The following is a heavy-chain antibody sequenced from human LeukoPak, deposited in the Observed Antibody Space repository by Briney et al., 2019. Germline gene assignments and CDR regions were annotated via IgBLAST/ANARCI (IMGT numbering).Heavy chain of an antibody. V-gene: IGHV4-34*01. Sequence: SETLSLTCAVYGGSFSGYYWSWIRQPPGKGLEWIGEINHSGSTNYNPSLKSRVTISVDTSKNQFSLKLSSVTAADTAVYCCARAPGPGVVMGVNWFDPWGQGTLVTVSS. CDR3: ARAPGPGVVMGVNWFDP. CDR2: INHSGST. J-gene: IGHJ5*02. CDR1: GGSFSGYY. D-gene: IGHD2-2*01.